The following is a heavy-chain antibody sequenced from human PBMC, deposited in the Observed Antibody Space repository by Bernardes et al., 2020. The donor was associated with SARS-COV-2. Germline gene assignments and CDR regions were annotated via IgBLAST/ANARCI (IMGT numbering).Heavy chain of an antibody. CDR2: INWDGDTI. V-gene: IGHV3-9*01. Sequence: GGSLRLSCAASGFSFNEYALYWVRQVPGKGLEWGSGINWDGDTIGYADSVKGRFTISRDNARNSLYLQMSSLRAEDTAFYYCASGYTYGWGKLDWGQGTLVTVSS. J-gene: IGHJ4*02. CDR1: GFSFNEYA. D-gene: IGHD5-18*01. CDR3: ASGYTYGWGKLD.